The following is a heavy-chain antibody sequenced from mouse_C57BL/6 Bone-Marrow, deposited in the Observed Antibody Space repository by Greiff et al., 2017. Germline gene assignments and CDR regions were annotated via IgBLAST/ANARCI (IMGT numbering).Heavy chain of an antibody. CDR1: GFTFSSYA. J-gene: IGHJ1*03. V-gene: IGHV5-9-1*02. CDR3: TRTGTWDWYFDV. D-gene: IGHD4-1*01. CDR2: ISSGGDYI. Sequence: EVQRVESGEGLVKPGGSLKLSCAASGFTFSSYAMSWVRQTPVKRLEWVAYISSGGDYIYYADTVKGRFTISRDNARNTLYLQMSSLKSEDTAMYYCTRTGTWDWYFDVWRTGTTVTASS.